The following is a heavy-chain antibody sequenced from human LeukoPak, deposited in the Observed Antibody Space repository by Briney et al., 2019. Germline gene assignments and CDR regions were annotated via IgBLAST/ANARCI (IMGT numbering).Heavy chain of an antibody. CDR2: INPNSGGT. CDR3: AGGASDGGYTYGNYAGY. V-gene: IGHV1-2*02. CDR1: GYTFTGYY. J-gene: IGHJ4*02. D-gene: IGHD5-18*01. Sequence: ASVKVSCKASGYTFTGYYMHWVRQAPGQGLEWMGWINPNSGGTNYAQKFQGRVTMTRDTSISTAYMELSRLRSDDTAVYYCAGGASDGGYTYGNYAGYWGQGTLVTVSS.